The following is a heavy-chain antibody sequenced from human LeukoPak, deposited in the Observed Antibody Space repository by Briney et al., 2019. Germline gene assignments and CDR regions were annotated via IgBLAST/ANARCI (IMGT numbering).Heavy chain of an antibody. D-gene: IGHD3-22*01. V-gene: IGHV1-69*13. CDR1: GGTFSSYA. Sequence: SVKVSCKASGGTFSSYAISWVRQAPGQGLEWMGGIIPIFGTANYAQKFQGRVTITADESTSTAYMELSSLRSEDTAVYYCASGDYSSYYDSSGYYVYWGQGTLVTVSS. J-gene: IGHJ4*02. CDR3: ASGDYSSYYDSSGYYVY. CDR2: IIPIFGTA.